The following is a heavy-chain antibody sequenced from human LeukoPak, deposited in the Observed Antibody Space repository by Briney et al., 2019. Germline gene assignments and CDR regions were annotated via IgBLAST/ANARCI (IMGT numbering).Heavy chain of an antibody. V-gene: IGHV3-30*03. CDR1: GFTFSSYG. Sequence: PGRSLRLSCAASGFTFSSYGMHWVRQAPGKGLEWVAVISYDGSNKYYAHSVKGRFTISRDNSKNTLYLQMNSLRAEDTAVYYCARDRGDGLFWGQGTLVTVSS. CDR2: ISYDGSNK. CDR3: ARDRGDGLF. D-gene: IGHD3-10*01. J-gene: IGHJ4*02.